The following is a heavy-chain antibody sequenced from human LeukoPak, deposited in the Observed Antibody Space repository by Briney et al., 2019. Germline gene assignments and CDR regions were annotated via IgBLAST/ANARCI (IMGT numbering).Heavy chain of an antibody. CDR2: MYYSGST. J-gene: IGHJ4*02. CDR3: ARQYYYNRAIYSKLDF. Sequence: PSETLSLTCTVSGGSITNSYYWGWIRQPPGKGLEWIGSMYYSGSTYYNPSLKSRVTISVDTSKNQFSLQLSSVTAADTAVYYCARQYYYNRAIYSKLDFWGQGTLVTVSS. CDR1: GGSITNSYY. D-gene: IGHD3-22*01. V-gene: IGHV4-39*01.